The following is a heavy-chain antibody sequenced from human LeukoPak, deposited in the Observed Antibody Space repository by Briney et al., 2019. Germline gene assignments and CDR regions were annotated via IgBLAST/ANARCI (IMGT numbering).Heavy chain of an antibody. D-gene: IGHD4-17*01. CDR1: GYTFTSYY. CDR2: INPTGGST. Sequence: ASVKVSCKASGYTFTSYYMHWVRQAPGQGLEWMGIINPTGGSTNYAQKFQGRVTMTRDTSTSTVYMELSSLRSEDTAVYYCVTIDYGDTNFDYWGQGTLVTVSS. CDR3: VTIDYGDTNFDY. J-gene: IGHJ4*02. V-gene: IGHV1-46*01.